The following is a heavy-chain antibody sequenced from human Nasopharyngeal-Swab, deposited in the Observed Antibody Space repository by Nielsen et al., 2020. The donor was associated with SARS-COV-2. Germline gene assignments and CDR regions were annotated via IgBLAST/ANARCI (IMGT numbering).Heavy chain of an antibody. D-gene: IGHD4-11*01. Sequence: GESLKISCVASGFTFSSYAMSWVRQAPGKGLEWVSAISGSGGSTYYAGSVKGRFTISRDNSKNTLYLQMNSLRAEDTAVYYCAKDLHLTSDYIHYASFDYWGQGTLVTVSS. J-gene: IGHJ4*02. CDR1: GFTFSSYA. CDR2: ISGSGGST. V-gene: IGHV3-23*01. CDR3: AKDLHLTSDYIHYASFDY.